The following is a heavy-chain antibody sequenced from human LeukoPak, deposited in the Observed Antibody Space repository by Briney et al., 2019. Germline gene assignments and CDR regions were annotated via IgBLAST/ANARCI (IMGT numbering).Heavy chain of an antibody. Sequence: GGSLRLSCAASGLTGSHNYVSWVRQAPGKGLEWVSAIHTSGDTCYADSVKGRFTISRDTSKNTLYLQINSPRVEDTAVYYCIVFGDSNHWGQGTLVTVSS. CDR1: GLTGSHNY. D-gene: IGHD4-17*01. CDR2: IHTSGDT. J-gene: IGHJ5*02. V-gene: IGHV3-53*01. CDR3: IVFGDSNH.